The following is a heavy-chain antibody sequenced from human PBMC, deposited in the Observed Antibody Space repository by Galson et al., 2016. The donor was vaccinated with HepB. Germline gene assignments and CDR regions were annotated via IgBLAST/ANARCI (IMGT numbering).Heavy chain of an antibody. CDR2: IAAYNGNT. D-gene: IGHD3-10*01. CDR3: ARDSHAVIRGSSHFDY. Sequence: SVKVSCKASGYVFIKYGLSWVRQAPGQGLEWMGWIAAYNGNTNYAQKLQGRVTMTTDTSTSTAYMELRNLGSDDKAVYYCARDSHAVIRGSSHFDYWGLGAVVTVAS. J-gene: IGHJ4*02. V-gene: IGHV1-18*01. CDR1: GYVFIKYG.